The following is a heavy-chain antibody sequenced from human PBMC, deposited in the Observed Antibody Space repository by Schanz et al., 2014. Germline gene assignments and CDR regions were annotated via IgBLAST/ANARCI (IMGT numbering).Heavy chain of an antibody. Sequence: QVQLVESGGGLVKPGGSLRLSCAASGFTFSDYYMNWIRQAPGKGLEWVSYISNSGYTIYYADSVKGRFTISRDNAKTSLYLKMNTLRAEATAVYYWARDPPPYSSSPYYWYYGMDVWGQGTTVTVSS. CDR2: ISNSGYTI. J-gene: IGHJ6*02. CDR1: GFTFSDYY. CDR3: ARDPPPYSSSPYYWYYGMDV. V-gene: IGHV3-11*01. D-gene: IGHD6-6*01.